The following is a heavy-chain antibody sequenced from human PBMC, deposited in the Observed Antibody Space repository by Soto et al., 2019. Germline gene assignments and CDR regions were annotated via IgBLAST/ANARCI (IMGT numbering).Heavy chain of an antibody. Sequence: SETLSLTCAVYGGSLSGYYWSWIRQPPGKGLEWIGEINHSGSTNYNPSLKSRVTISVDTSENQFSLKLSSVTAADTAVYYCARGLRLGYCTNGVCSITLDYWGQGTLVTVSS. V-gene: IGHV4-34*01. CDR2: INHSGST. J-gene: IGHJ4*02. CDR1: GGSLSGYY. D-gene: IGHD2-8*01. CDR3: ARGLRLGYCTNGVCSITLDY.